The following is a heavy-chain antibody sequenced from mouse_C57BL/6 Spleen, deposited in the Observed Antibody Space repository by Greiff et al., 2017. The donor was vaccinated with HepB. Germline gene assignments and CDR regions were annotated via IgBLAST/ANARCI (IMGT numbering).Heavy chain of an antibody. Sequence: EVMLVESGGGLVKPGGSLKLSCAASGFTFSSYAMSWVRQTPEKRLEWVATISDGGSYTYYPDNVKGRFTISRDNAKNNLYLQMSHLKSEDTAMYYCARGGYDYGFAYWGQGTLVTVSA. J-gene: IGHJ3*01. CDR2: ISDGGSYT. D-gene: IGHD2-4*01. V-gene: IGHV5-4*03. CDR1: GFTFSSYA. CDR3: ARGGYDYGFAY.